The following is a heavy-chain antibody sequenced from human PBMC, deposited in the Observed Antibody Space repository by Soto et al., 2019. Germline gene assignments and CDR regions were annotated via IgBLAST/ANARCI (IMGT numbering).Heavy chain of an antibody. CDR1: GYTFTSYG. V-gene: IGHV1-18*01. D-gene: IGHD3-3*01. CDR2: ISAYNGNT. Sequence: VASVKVSCKASGYTFTSYGISWVRQAPGQGLEWMGWISAYNGNTNYAQKLQGRVTMTTDTSTSTAYMELRSLRSDDTAVYYCARVGVTMAARDYYYMDVWGKGTTVTVSS. CDR3: ARVGVTMAARDYYYMDV. J-gene: IGHJ6*03.